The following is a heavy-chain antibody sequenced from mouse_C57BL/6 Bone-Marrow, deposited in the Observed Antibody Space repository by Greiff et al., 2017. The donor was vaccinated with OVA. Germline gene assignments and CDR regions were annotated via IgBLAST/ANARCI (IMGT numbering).Heavy chain of an antibody. V-gene: IGHV1-59*01. CDR2: IDPSDSYT. D-gene: IGHD1-1*01. CDR1: GYTFTSYW. J-gene: IGHJ1*03. CDR3: ARRGSYWYFDV. Sequence: QVQLKQPGAELVRPGTSVKLSCKASGYTFTSYWMHWVKQRPGQGLEWIGVIDPSDSYTNYNQKFKGKATLTVDTSSSTAHMQLSSLTSEDSAVYYCARRGSYWYFDVWGTGTTVTVSS.